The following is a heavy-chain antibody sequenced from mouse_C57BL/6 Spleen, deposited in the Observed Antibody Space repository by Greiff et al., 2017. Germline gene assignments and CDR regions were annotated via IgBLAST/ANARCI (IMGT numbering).Heavy chain of an antibody. D-gene: IGHD2-1*01. J-gene: IGHJ3*01. V-gene: IGHV2-2*01. CDR3: ARDGNYPFAY. CDR2: IWSGGST. Sequence: QVQLQQSGPGLVQPSQSLSITCTVSGFSLTSYGVHWVRQSPGKGLEWLGVIWSGGSTDYNAAFISRLGISKDNSKSQVFFKMNSLQADDTAIYYCARDGNYPFAYWGQGTLVTVSA. CDR1: GFSLTSYG.